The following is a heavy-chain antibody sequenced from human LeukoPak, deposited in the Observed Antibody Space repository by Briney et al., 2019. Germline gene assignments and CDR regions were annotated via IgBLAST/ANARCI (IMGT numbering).Heavy chain of an antibody. V-gene: IGHV3-23*01. J-gene: IGHJ4*02. CDR3: AKDLNYDFWSGLGN. CDR2: ISGSGSAT. Sequence: PGGSLRLSCAASRLTFSTYAMSWVRQAPGKGLEWVSGISGSGSATYYADSVKGRFTISRDNSKNTLYLQMNSLRAEDTAVYYCAKDLNYDFWSGLGNWGQGTLVTVSS. D-gene: IGHD3-3*01. CDR1: RLTFSTYA.